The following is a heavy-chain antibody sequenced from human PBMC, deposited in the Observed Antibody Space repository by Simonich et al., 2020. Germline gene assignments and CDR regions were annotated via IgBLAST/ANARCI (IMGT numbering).Heavy chain of an antibody. J-gene: IGHJ4*02. V-gene: IGHV3-33*01. Sequence: QVQLVESGGGVVQPGRSLRLSCAASGFTFSSYGRHWVRQAPGKGLGWVAVIWYDGSYKYYADSVKGRFTIYRDNSKNTLYLQMNSLRAEDTAVYYCARETGYFDYWGQGTLVTVSS. CDR3: ARETGYFDY. CDR2: IWYDGSYK. D-gene: IGHD1-1*01. CDR1: GFTFSSYG.